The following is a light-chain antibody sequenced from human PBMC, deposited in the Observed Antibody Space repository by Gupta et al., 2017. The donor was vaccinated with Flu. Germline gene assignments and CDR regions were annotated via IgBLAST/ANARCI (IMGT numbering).Light chain of an antibody. CDR3: ASWDDSLSGWV. CDR1: TSNIGSNY. Sequence: QSVLTQPPSTSGTPGQRVTISCSGGTSNIGSNYVYWYRQFPGTAPKLLIYRNNQRPSGVPDRFSASKPGTSASLAISGLRSEDEAEYFCASWDDSLSGWVFGGGTKLTVL. CDR2: RNN. V-gene: IGLV1-47*01. J-gene: IGLJ3*02.